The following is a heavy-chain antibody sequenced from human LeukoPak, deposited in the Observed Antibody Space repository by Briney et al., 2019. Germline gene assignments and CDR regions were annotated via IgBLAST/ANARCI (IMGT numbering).Heavy chain of an antibody. Sequence: GGSLRLSCAASGFTFSSYWMSWVRQAPGKGLEWVANIKQDESEKYYVDSVKGRFTISRDNSKNTLYLQMNSLRAEDAAVYFCAKAPVTSCRGAYCFPFDSWGQGTLVTVSS. CDR3: AKAPVTSCRGAYCFPFDS. CDR2: IKQDESEK. V-gene: IGHV3-7*03. D-gene: IGHD2-15*01. CDR1: GFTFSSYW. J-gene: IGHJ4*02.